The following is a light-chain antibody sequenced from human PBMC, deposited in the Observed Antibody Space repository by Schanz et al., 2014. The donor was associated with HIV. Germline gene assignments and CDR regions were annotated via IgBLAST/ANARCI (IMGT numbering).Light chain of an antibody. CDR1: QSVSSSY. V-gene: IGKV3-20*01. CDR3: QQYGVSPFT. Sequence: EIVLTQSPGTLSLSPGERATLSCRASQSVSSSYLAWYQQKPGQAPRLLIYAASTRATGIPDRFSGSGSGTDFTLTISRLAPEDFAVYYCQQYGVSPFTFGPGTTVDIK. J-gene: IGKJ3*01. CDR2: AAS.